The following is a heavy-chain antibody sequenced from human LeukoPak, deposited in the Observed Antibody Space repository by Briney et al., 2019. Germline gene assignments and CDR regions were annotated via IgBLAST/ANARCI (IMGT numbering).Heavy chain of an antibody. CDR1: GYTFTSYD. V-gene: IGHV1-8*01. CDR2: MNPNSGNT. Sequence: ASVKDSCKASGYTFTSYDINWVRQATGQGLEWMGWMNPNSGNTGYAQKFQGRVTMTRNTSISTAYMELSRLRSEDTAVYYCARGLRGTGRNYYYYMDVWGKGTTVTVSS. CDR3: ARGLRGTGRNYYYYMDV. D-gene: IGHD3-16*01. J-gene: IGHJ6*03.